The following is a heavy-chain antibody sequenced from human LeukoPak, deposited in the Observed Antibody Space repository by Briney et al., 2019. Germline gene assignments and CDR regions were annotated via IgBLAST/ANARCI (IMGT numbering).Heavy chain of an antibody. CDR2: IRYSGST. J-gene: IGHJ4*02. Sequence: SETLSLTCTVSDDSFSSNSYYWAWIRQPPGKGLECIGGIRYSGSTYFNPSLKSRVTISIDTSKNQISLNLISVTAADTAIYYCARELVVVPAAIRGVFDYWGQGTLVTVSS. V-gene: IGHV4-39*07. CDR3: ARELVVVPAAIRGVFDY. D-gene: IGHD2-2*02. CDR1: DDSFSSNSYY.